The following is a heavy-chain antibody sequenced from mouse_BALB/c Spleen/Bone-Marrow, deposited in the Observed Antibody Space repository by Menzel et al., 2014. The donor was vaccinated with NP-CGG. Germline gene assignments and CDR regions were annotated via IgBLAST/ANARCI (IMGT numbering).Heavy chain of an antibody. V-gene: IGHV1-19*01. J-gene: IGHJ3*01. D-gene: IGHD1-1*01. CDR2: VNPYNGGT. CDR3: ARGSYYGSSYWFAY. CDR1: GYTFTDYY. Sequence: VQLQQSGPELVKPGASVKMSCKASGYTFTDYYMDWVKQSHGESFEWIGRVNPYNGGTSYNQKFKGKATLTVDKSSSTAYMELNSLTSEDSAVYYCARGSYYGSSYWFAYWGQGLWSLSLQ.